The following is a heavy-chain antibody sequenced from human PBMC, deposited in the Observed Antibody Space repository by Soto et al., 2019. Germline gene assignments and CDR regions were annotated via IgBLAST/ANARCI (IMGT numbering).Heavy chain of an antibody. V-gene: IGHV4-31*03. D-gene: IGHD2-21*02. Sequence: QVQLQESGPGLVKPSQTLSLTCTVSGGSISGGGYYWSWIRQHPGKGLEWIGYIYYSGSTYYNPSLKSRVTISVDTSKNQCSLKLSSVTAADTAVYYCARERIVVVTAITYYYGMDVWGQGTTVTVSS. CDR1: GGSISGGGYY. CDR3: ARERIVVVTAITYYYGMDV. CDR2: IYYSGST. J-gene: IGHJ6*02.